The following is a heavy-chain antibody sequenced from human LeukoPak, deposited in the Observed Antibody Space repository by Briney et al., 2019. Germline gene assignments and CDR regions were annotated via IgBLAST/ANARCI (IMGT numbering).Heavy chain of an antibody. V-gene: IGHV3-33*01. J-gene: IGHJ4*02. Sequence: GGSLRLPCAASGFTFTIYGMHWARQAPGKGLEWVAVIWYDGSNKYYADSVKGRFTISRDNSKNTLYLQMNSLRAEDTAVYYCARAGGVDAAMESDYWGQGTLVTVSS. CDR2: IWYDGSNK. D-gene: IGHD5-18*01. CDR3: ARAGGVDAAMESDY. CDR1: GFTFTIYG.